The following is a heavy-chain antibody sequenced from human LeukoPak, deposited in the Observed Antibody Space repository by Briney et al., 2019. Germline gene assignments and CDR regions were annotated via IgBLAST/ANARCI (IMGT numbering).Heavy chain of an antibody. CDR2: IRGSGGST. CDR3: GRDPNGDYIGAFDM. CDR1: GFTFSSYA. V-gene: IGHV3-23*01. D-gene: IGHD4-17*01. J-gene: IGHJ3*02. Sequence: EGSLRLSCAASGFTFSSYAMIWVRQAPGKGLEWVSAIRGSGGSTYYADSVKDRFTISRDNSKNTLYLQMNSLRAEDTAVYYCGRDPNGDYIGAFDMRGQGTVVTVSS.